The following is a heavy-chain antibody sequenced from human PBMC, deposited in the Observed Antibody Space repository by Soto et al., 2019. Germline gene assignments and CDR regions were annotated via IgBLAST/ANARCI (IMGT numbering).Heavy chain of an antibody. CDR1: GYTFTSYT. CDR2: ISANNGNI. D-gene: IGHD3-10*01. CDR3: ARQKGINNYYGMDV. V-gene: IGHV1-18*04. Sequence: GASVKVSFKASGYTFTSYTFSWVRQAPGQGLEWMGWISANNGNIRYAQKLQGRVTMTTDTSTSTVYVEVWSLRSDDTAVYYCARQKGINNYYGMDVWGQGTTVTVSS. J-gene: IGHJ6*02.